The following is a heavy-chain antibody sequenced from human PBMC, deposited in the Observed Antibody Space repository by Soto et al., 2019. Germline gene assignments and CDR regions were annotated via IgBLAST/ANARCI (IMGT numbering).Heavy chain of an antibody. D-gene: IGHD4-4*01. Sequence: GGSLRLSCAASGFTFSSYGMHWVRQAPGKGLEWVAVISYDGSNKYYADSVKGRFTISRDNSKNTLYLQMNSLRAEDTAVYYCAKDLSNYDPYYYYYGMDVWGQGTTVTVS. V-gene: IGHV3-30*18. CDR3: AKDLSNYDPYYYYYGMDV. CDR2: ISYDGSNK. J-gene: IGHJ6*02. CDR1: GFTFSSYG.